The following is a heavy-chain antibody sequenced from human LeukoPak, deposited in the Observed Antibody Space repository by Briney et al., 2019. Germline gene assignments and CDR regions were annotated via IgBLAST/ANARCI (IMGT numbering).Heavy chain of an antibody. CDR3: ARGPGSTVTFYYYYGMDV. D-gene: IGHD4-4*01. V-gene: IGHV4-34*01. Sequence: SETLSLTCAVYGGSFSGYYWSWIRQPPGKGLEWIGEINHSGSTDYNPSLKSRVTISVDTSKNQFSLKLSSVTAADTAAYYCARGPGSTVTFYYYYGMDVWGQGTTVTVSS. CDR2: INHSGST. CDR1: GGSFSGYY. J-gene: IGHJ6*02.